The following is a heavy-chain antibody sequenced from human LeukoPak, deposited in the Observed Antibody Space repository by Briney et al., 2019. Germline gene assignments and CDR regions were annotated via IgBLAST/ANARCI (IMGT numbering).Heavy chain of an antibody. V-gene: IGHV1-2*02. CDR2: INPNSGGT. Sequence: GASVKVSCKASGYTFTGYYMHWVRQAPGQGLEWMGWINPNSGGTNYAQKFQGRVTMTRDTSISTAYMELSRLRSDDTAVYYCARGVLGERLWVQFSWFDPWGQGTLVTVSS. D-gene: IGHD5-24*01. J-gene: IGHJ5*02. CDR1: GYTFTGYY. CDR3: ARGVLGERLWVQFSWFDP.